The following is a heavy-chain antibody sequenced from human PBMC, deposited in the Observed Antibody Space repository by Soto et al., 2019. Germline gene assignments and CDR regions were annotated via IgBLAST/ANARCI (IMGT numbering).Heavy chain of an antibody. CDR2: IYHSGST. CDR3: ARGYDSGSYYNWFDP. CDR1: GGSITSYY. J-gene: IGHJ5*02. V-gene: IGHV4-59*01. D-gene: IGHD3-10*01. Sequence: SETLSLTCTVSGGSITSYYWSWIRQPPGKGLEWIGYIYHSGSTNYNPSLKSRVTISVDTSKNQFSLKLSSVTAADTAVYYCARGYDSGSYYNWFDPWGQGTLVTVSS.